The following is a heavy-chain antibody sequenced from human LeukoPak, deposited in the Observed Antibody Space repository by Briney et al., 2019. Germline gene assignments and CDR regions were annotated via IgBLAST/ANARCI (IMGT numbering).Heavy chain of an antibody. CDR1: GGTFSSYA. V-gene: IGHV1-69*05. Sequence: SVKVSCKASGGTFSSYATSWVRQAPGQGLEWRGRIIPIFGTANYAQKFQGRVTITTDESTSTAYMELSSLRSEDTAVYYCASEGAYYDSSGYYYAWGQGTLVTVSS. CDR2: IIPIFGTA. J-gene: IGHJ5*02. D-gene: IGHD3-22*01. CDR3: ASEGAYYDSSGYYYA.